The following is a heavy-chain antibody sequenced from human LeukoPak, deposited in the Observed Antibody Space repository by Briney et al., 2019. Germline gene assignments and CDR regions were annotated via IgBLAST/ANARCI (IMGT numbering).Heavy chain of an antibody. D-gene: IGHD3-16*01. CDR2: IYYSGST. V-gene: IGHV4-39*01. Sequence: RPSETLSLTCTVSGGSISSSSYYWGWIRQPPGKGLEWIGSIYYSGSTYYNPSLKSRVTISVDTSKNQFSLKLSSVTAADTAVYYCARATFSDAFDIWGQGTMVTVSS. CDR1: GGSISSSSYY. CDR3: ARATFSDAFDI. J-gene: IGHJ3*02.